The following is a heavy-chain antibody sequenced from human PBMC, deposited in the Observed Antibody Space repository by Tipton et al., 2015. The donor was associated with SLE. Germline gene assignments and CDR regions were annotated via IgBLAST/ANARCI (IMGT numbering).Heavy chain of an antibody. D-gene: IGHD2-8*01. CDR1: GFTFSSYW. CDR2: IKQDGSEK. Sequence: SLRLSCAASGFTFSSYWMSWVRQAPGKGLEWVANIKQDGSEKYYVDSVKGRFTISRDNAKNSLYLQMNSLRAEDTAVYYCASLPRNGGPAHFDYWGQGTLVTVSS. V-gene: IGHV3-7*01. CDR3: ASLPRNGGPAHFDY. J-gene: IGHJ4*02.